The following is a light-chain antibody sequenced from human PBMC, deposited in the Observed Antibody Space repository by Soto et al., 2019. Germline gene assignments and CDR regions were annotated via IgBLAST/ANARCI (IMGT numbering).Light chain of an antibody. Sequence: QSALTQPASVSGSPGQSITISCTGSSSDVGGYNYVSWYQQHPGKAPKLILYEVSNRPSGLSNRFSGSKFGNTASLTISGLQAEDEADYYCSSYASSSTYVFGTGTKVTVL. CDR2: EVS. V-gene: IGLV2-14*01. J-gene: IGLJ1*01. CDR1: SSDVGGYNY. CDR3: SSYASSSTYV.